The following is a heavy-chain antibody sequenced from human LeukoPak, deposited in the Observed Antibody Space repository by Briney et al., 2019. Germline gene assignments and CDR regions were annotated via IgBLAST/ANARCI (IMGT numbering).Heavy chain of an antibody. CDR2: IYHSGST. J-gene: IGHJ4*02. Sequence: SETLSLTCTVSGYSISSGYYWGWIRQPPGKGLEWIGSIYHSGSTNYNPSLKSRVTISVDTSKNQFSLKLSSVTAADTAVYYCARGKITRPFWVGATRCSHFDYWGQGTLVTVSS. CDR3: ARGKITRPFWVGATRCSHFDY. CDR1: GYSISSGYY. D-gene: IGHD1-26*01. V-gene: IGHV4-38-2*02.